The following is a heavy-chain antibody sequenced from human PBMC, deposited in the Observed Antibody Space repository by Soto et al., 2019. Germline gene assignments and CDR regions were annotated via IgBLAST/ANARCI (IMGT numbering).Heavy chain of an antibody. CDR2: VYYSWST. V-gene: IGHV4-61*01. CDR1: GGSVSSGSYY. Sequence: QVQLQESGPGLVKPSETLSLTCTVSGGSVSSGSYYWSWIRQPPGKGLEWIGCVYYSWSTKYHPSLKSRVPISVATSKNQFSLKLSSVTAADTAVYYCAASPAYAAALGYYYGMDVWGQGTTVTVSS. CDR3: AASPAYAAALGYYYGMDV. J-gene: IGHJ6*02. D-gene: IGHD2-8*01.